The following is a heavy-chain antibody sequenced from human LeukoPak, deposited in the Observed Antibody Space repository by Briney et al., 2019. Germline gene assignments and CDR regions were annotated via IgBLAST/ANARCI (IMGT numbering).Heavy chain of an antibody. CDR1: GGSISSYY. CDR2: IYSSGST. Sequence: SETLSLTCIVSGGSISSYYWSWIRQPPGKGLEWIGYIYSSGSTDYDPSLKSRATISLDTPNHQFSLKLTSVTAADTAEYYCARHVGIHLWSLYFDYWGQGSLVTVSS. CDR3: ARHVGIHLWSLYFDY. J-gene: IGHJ4*02. V-gene: IGHV4-59*08. D-gene: IGHD5-18*01.